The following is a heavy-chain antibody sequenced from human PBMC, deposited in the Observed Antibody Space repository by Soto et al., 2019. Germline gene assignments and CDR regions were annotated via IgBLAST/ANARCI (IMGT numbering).Heavy chain of an antibody. CDR2: VNPGNGNT. Sequence: QVQLVQSGAEEKKPGASVKVSCKGSGYTFNTYIIHWVRQAPGQRLEWMGWVNPGNGNTKSGQKFEGRLTITRDTSANTAYMELSSLTSEDTAVYYCARRPLLESHFDPWGQGTLVTVSS. J-gene: IGHJ5*02. CDR1: GYTFNTYI. V-gene: IGHV1-3*05. CDR3: ARRPLLESHFDP.